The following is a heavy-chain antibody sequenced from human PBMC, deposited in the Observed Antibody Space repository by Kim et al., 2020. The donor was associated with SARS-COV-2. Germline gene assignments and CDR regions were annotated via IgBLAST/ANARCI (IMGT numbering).Heavy chain of an antibody. CDR2: ISGSGGST. CDR1: GFTFSSYA. D-gene: IGHD4-17*01. V-gene: IGHV3-23*01. J-gene: IGHJ4*02. Sequence: GSLRLSCPASGFTFSSYAMSWVRQAPGKGLEWVSAISGSGGSTYYADSVKGRFTISRDNSKNTLYLQMNSLRAEDTAVYYCAKASKPTVTRPYYFDYWGQGTLVTVSS. CDR3: AKASKPTVTRPYYFDY.